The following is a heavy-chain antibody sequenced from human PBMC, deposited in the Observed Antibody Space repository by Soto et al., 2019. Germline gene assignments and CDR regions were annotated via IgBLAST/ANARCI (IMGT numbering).Heavy chain of an antibody. CDR1: GDSVSSYY. J-gene: IGHJ4*02. CDR3: ASADSTPYYFDY. CDR2: ISYSGSI. V-gene: IGHV4-59*02. Sequence: QVQLQESGPGLVKPSETLSLTCIVSGDSVSSYYWSWIRQPPGKGLEWIGYISYSGSIKYNPSLERRVTMSVDTSKNHLSLKLNSVTAADTAVYYCASADSTPYYFDYWGQGTLVTVSS. D-gene: IGHD2-2*01.